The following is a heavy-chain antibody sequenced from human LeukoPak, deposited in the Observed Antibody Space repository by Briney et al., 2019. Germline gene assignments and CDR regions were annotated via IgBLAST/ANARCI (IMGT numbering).Heavy chain of an antibody. CDR2: IKQDGSEK. Sequence: GGSLRLSCAASGFTFSSYWMSWVRQAPGKGLEWVANIKQDGSEKYYVDSVKGRFTISRDNAKNSLYLQMNSLRAEDTAVYYCARAAVIAAQEPYYFDYWGQGTLVTVSS. J-gene: IGHJ4*02. CDR1: GFTFSSYW. CDR3: ARAAVIAAQEPYYFDY. V-gene: IGHV3-7*01. D-gene: IGHD6-13*01.